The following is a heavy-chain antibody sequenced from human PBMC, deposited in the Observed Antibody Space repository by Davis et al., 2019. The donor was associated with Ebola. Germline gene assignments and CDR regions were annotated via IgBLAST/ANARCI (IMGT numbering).Heavy chain of an antibody. V-gene: IGHV5-10-1*01. CDR3: ARRGSGWYDAFDI. D-gene: IGHD6-19*01. Sequence: GESLKISCKGSGYSFTSYWINWVRQMPGKGLEWMGRIDPSDSYTNYRPSFQGHVTISADKSISTAYLQWSSLKASDTAMYYWARRGSGWYDAFDIWGQGTMVTVSS. CDR2: IDPSDSYT. CDR1: GYSFTSYW. J-gene: IGHJ3*02.